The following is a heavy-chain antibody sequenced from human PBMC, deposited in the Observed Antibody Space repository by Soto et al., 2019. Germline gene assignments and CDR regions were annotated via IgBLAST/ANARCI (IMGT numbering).Heavy chain of an antibody. CDR3: ARDAY. J-gene: IGHJ4*02. CDR1: GFTFSRVS. Sequence: PGGSLRLSCEASGFTFSRVSMNWVRQVPGKGLEWVASISSASSETWYAESVKGRFVISRDNAQNSLLLQMNTLRPEDSAIYYSARDAYWGPGTQVIVSS. CDR2: ISSASSET. V-gene: IGHV3-21*01.